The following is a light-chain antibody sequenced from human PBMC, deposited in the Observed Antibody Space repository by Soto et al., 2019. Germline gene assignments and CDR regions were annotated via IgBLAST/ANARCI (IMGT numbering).Light chain of an antibody. CDR3: QQYVDSPET. CDR2: DSS. Sequence: EIVLTQSPGTLSLSPGERATLSCRASQSISSYVAWYQQKPGQAPRVLIYDSSSRATGVPDRFSGRGSGTACTLTVSRLEPEDFAVYYWQQYVDSPETFGGGTKVEIK. CDR1: QSISSY. V-gene: IGKV3-20*01. J-gene: IGKJ4*01.